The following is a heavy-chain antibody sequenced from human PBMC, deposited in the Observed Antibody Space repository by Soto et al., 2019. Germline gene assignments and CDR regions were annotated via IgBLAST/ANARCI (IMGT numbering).Heavy chain of an antibody. CDR2: FFWDNDK. Sequence: QITLKESGPPLVKPTQTLMLTCAFSGFSLSSDGVGVGWIRQPPGKALEWLALFFWDNDKRYSPSLTSRLTITKDTTETQVVLIMTNVDPDDTATYYCAHSLREESCRGANCYYFDFWGQGTLVTVSS. J-gene: IGHJ4*02. V-gene: IGHV2-5*02. CDR1: GFSLSSDGVG. D-gene: IGHD2-21*01. CDR3: AHSLREESCRGANCYYFDF.